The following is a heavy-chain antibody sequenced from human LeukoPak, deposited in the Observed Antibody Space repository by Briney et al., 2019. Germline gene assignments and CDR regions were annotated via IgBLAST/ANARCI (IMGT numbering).Heavy chain of an antibody. Sequence: SETLSLTCTVSGGSISSYYWSWIRQPPGKGLEWIGYIYYSGGTNYNPSLKSRVTISVDTSKNQFSLKLSSVTAADTAVYYCARDLVPESSGSGFDYWGQGTLVTVSS. V-gene: IGHV4-59*01. CDR2: IYYSGGT. D-gene: IGHD3-22*01. CDR1: GGSISSYY. CDR3: ARDLVPESSGSGFDY. J-gene: IGHJ4*02.